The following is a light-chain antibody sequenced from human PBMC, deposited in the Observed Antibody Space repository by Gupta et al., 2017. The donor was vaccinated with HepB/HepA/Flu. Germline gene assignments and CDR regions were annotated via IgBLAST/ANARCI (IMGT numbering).Light chain of an antibody. V-gene: IGLV3-1*01. J-gene: IGLJ2*01. CDR3: QTWDSTTVV. CDR1: KLGNKY. CDR2: ENN. Sequence: SYDLTPPPPVSPSPGQTASITCSGDKLGNKYAYWFQQKPGQSPVLVIYENNKRPAGIPGRFSGSNAGNTASLTISGTQAMDEADYYCQTWDSTTVVFGGGTKLTVL.